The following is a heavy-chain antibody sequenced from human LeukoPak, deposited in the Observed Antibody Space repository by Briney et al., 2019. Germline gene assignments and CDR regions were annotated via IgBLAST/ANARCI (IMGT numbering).Heavy chain of an antibody. CDR3: AKTVAGWFYD. V-gene: IGHV3-43D*03. Sequence: GGSLRLSCAASGFIFDDYAMHWVRQAPGKGLEWVSLISWDGADTDYADSVKGRFTISRDNSKNSLYLQMNSLRSEDTALYYCAKTVAGWFYDWGQGTLVTVSS. J-gene: IGHJ5*02. CDR1: GFIFDDYA. D-gene: IGHD2-21*01. CDR2: ISWDGADT.